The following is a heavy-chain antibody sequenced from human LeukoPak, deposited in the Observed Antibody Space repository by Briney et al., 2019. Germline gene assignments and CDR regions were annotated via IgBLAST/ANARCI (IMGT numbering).Heavy chain of an antibody. J-gene: IGHJ4*02. CDR2: IIPIFGTA. D-gene: IGHD5-18*01. CDR3: ARELDTAMVTPARFDY. Sequence: ASVKVSCKASGGTFSNYAISWVRQAPGQGLEWMGGIIPIFGTANYAQKFQGRVTITADESTSTAYMELSSLRSEDTAVYYCARELDTAMVTPARFDYWGQGTLVTVSS. CDR1: GGTFSNYA. V-gene: IGHV1-69*13.